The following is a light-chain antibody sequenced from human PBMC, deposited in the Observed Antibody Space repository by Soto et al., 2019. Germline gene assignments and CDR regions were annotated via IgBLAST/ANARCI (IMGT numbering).Light chain of an antibody. V-gene: IGKV3-20*01. Sequence: EIVLTQSPGTLSLSPGERATLSCRASQSVRSNHLAWYQQKPGQAPRLLIYDASSRATGMPDRFSGSGSGTNFTLTISRLEPEEFAVYYCQQYGSAPRTFGRGNKLEI. CDR3: QQYGSAPRT. CDR1: QSVRSNH. CDR2: DAS. J-gene: IGKJ2*01.